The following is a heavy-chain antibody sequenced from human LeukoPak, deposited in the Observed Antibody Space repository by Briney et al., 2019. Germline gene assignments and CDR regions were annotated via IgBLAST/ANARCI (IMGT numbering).Heavy chain of an antibody. V-gene: IGHV3-7*01. CDR2: IKQDGGEE. D-gene: IGHD1-26*01. Sequence: GGSLRLSCVASGFAFSSYWMTWVRQAPGKVLEWVANIKQDGGEEYYVDSVKGRFTISRDNAKNSLFLQMNSLRVEDTAVYYCARLGGSYYTYWGQGTLVTVSS. CDR3: ARLGGSYYTY. CDR1: GFAFSSYW. J-gene: IGHJ4*02.